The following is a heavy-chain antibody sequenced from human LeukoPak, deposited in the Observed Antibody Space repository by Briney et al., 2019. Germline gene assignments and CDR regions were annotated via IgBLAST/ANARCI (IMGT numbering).Heavy chain of an antibody. V-gene: IGHV3-30*04. J-gene: IGHJ4*02. D-gene: IGHD6-19*01. CDR3: ARERSSGWYSDY. CDR2: ISYDGSNK. Sequence: GGSLRLSCAASGFTFSSYAMHWVRQAPGKGLEWVAVISYDGSNKYYADSVKGRFTISRDNSKNTLYLQMNSLRAEDTAVYYCARERSSGWYSDYWGQGTLVTVSS. CDR1: GFTFSSYA.